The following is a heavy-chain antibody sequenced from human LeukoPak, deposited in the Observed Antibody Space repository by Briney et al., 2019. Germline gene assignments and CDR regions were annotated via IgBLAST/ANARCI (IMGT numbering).Heavy chain of an antibody. Sequence: GGSLRLSCAASGFTFDDYAMHWFRHAPGKGLEWVSGISWNSGSIGYADSVKGRFTISRDNAKNSLYLQMNRLRAEDTAVYYCARDNSWNYLYYYYYYYMDVWGKGTTVTVSS. CDR3: ARDNSWNYLYYYYYYYMDV. J-gene: IGHJ6*03. V-gene: IGHV3-9*01. CDR2: ISWNSGSI. CDR1: GFTFDDYA. D-gene: IGHD3-16*02.